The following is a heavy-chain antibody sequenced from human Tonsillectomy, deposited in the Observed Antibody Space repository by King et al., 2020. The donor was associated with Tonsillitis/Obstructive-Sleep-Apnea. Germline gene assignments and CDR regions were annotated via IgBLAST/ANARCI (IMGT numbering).Heavy chain of an antibody. V-gene: IGHV5-51*01. CDR2: IYPGDSDT. CDR1: GYSFTTYW. CDR3: ARIYYYGLGTYYNGAVDY. D-gene: IGHD3-10*01. J-gene: IGHJ4*02. Sequence: QLVQSGVEVKKPGESLKISCKGSGYSFTTYWIGWVRQMTGKGLEWMGIIYPGDSDTRYSPSFQGQVTISADKSISTAYLQWSSLKASDTAIYYCARIYYYGLGTYYNGAVDYWGQGTLVTVSS.